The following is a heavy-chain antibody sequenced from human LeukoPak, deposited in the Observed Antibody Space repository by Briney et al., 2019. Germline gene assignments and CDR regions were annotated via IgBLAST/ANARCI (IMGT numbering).Heavy chain of an antibody. CDR2: ISSSSSTI. D-gene: IGHD6-13*01. V-gene: IGHV3-48*01. J-gene: IGHJ4*02. CDR3: ARDGQQLGF. Sequence: GGSLRLSCAASRFTFSSYSMNWVRQAPGKGLEWVSYISSSSSTIYYADSVKGRFTISRDNAKNSLYLQMNSLRVEDTAVYYCARDGQQLGFWGQGTLVIVSS. CDR1: RFTFSSYS.